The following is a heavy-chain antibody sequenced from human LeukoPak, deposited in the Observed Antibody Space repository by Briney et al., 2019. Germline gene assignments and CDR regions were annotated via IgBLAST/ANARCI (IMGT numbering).Heavy chain of an antibody. V-gene: IGHV1-18*01. CDR1: GYTFTSYG. J-gene: IGHJ6*02. Sequence: ASVKVSCKASGYTFTSYGISWVRQAPGQGLEWMGWISAYNGNTNYAQKFQGRVTMTEDTSTDTANMELSSLRSEDTAVYYCATEYCSGGSCYGMDVWGQGTTVTVSS. CDR2: ISAYNGNT. D-gene: IGHD2-15*01. CDR3: ATEYCSGGSCYGMDV.